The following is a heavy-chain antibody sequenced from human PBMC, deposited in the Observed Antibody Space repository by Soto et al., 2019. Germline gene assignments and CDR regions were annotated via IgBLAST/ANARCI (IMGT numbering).Heavy chain of an antibody. CDR2: IIPIFGTA. Sequence: QVQLVQSGAEVKKPVSSVKVSCKASGGTFSSYAISWVRQAPGQGLEWMGGIIPIFGTANYAQKFQGRVTITADESTSTAYMELSSLRSEDTAVYYCASGYDYVWGSYRYWFDYWGQGTLVTVSS. CDR3: ASGYDYVWGSYRYWFDY. D-gene: IGHD3-16*02. V-gene: IGHV1-69*01. CDR1: GGTFSSYA. J-gene: IGHJ4*02.